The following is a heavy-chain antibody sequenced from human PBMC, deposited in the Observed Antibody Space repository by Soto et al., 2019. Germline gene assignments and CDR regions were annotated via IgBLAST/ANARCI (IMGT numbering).Heavy chain of an antibody. Sequence: EVQLLESGGGLVQPGGSLRLSCAASGFTFSSYAMSWVRQAPGKGLEWVSAILGSGGSTYYADSVKGRFTISRDNSKNTLYLQMNSLRTEDTSVYYCARGEGETTEWCYFDYWGQGTLVTVSS. CDR3: ARGEGETTEWCYFDY. CDR2: ILGSGGST. J-gene: IGHJ4*02. CDR1: GFTFSSYA. V-gene: IGHV3-23*01. D-gene: IGHD4-17*01.